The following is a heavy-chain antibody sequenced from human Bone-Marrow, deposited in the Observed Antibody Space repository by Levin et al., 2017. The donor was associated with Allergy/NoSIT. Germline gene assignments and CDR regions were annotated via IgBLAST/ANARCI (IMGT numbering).Heavy chain of an antibody. Sequence: LSLTCAVSGFTFSNYNMNWVRQAPGKGLEWVSYISDSSSTIYYADSVKGRFTISRDNAKNSLYLQMNSLRAEDTAVYYCARDSTPATVTRTDYWGQGTLVTVSS. D-gene: IGHD4-17*01. J-gene: IGHJ4*02. V-gene: IGHV3-48*01. CDR2: ISDSSSTI. CDR1: GFTFSNYN. CDR3: ARDSTPATVTRTDY.